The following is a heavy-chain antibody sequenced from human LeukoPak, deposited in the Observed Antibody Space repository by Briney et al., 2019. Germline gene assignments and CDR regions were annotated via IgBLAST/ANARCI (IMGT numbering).Heavy chain of an antibody. CDR3: ARTTVVAEYFDY. Sequence: PSQTLSLTCAVSGGSISSGGYSWSWIRQPPGKGLEWIGYIYYSGSTYYNPSLKSRLTISVDTSKNQSSLKLSSVTAADTAVYYCARTTVVAEYFDYWGQGTLVTVSS. V-gene: IGHV4-31*11. D-gene: IGHD4-23*01. CDR2: IYYSGST. J-gene: IGHJ4*02. CDR1: GGSISSGGYS.